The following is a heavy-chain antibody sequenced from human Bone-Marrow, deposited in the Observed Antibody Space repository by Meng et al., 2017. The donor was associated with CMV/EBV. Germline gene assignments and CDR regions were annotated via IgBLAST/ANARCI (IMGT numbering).Heavy chain of an antibody. D-gene: IGHD1-26*01. CDR3: ARGLPPESGSYFMDFDY. V-gene: IGHV1-2*02. J-gene: IGHJ4*02. Sequence: ASVKVSCKASGYTFTGYYMHWVRQAPGQGLEWMGWINPNSGGTNYAQKFQGRVTMTRDTSISTAYMELRSLRSDDTAVYYCARGLPPESGSYFMDFDYWGQGTLVTVSS. CDR2: INPNSGGT. CDR1: GYTFTGYY.